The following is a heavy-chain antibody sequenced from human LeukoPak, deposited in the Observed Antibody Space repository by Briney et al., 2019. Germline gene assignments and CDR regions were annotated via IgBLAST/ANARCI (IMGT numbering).Heavy chain of an antibody. CDR3: ALLPFDP. CDR1: GFTVSSNY. V-gene: IGHV3-72*01. Sequence: PGGSLRLSCAASGFTVSSNYMDWVRQAPGKGLEWVGRTRNKANSYTTEYAASVKGRFTISRDDSKNSLYLQMNSLKTEDTAVYYCALLPFDPWGQGTLVTVSS. J-gene: IGHJ5*02. D-gene: IGHD2-15*01. CDR2: TRNKANSYTT.